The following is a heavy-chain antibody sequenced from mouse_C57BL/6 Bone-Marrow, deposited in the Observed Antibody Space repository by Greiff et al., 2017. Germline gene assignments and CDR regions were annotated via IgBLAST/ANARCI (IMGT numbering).Heavy chain of an antibody. V-gene: IGHV1-5*01. CDR1: GYTFTSYW. Sequence: EVKVEESGTVLARPGASVKMSCKTSGYTFTSYWMHWVKQRPGQGLEWIGAIYPGNSDTSYNQKFKGKAKLTAVTSASTAYMELSSLTNEDSAVYYCTRLSTTVVANSCTRFDYWGQGTTLTVSS. D-gene: IGHD1-1*01. CDR2: IYPGNSDT. J-gene: IGHJ2*01. CDR3: TRLSTTVVANSCTRFDY.